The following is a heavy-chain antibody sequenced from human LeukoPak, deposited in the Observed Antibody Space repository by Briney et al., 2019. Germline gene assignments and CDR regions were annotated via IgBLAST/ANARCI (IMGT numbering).Heavy chain of an antibody. V-gene: IGHV1-2*02. D-gene: IGHD3-10*01. CDR1: GYTFTSYD. CDR3: ARVGTYYYGSGSYYSYFDY. J-gene: IGHJ4*02. Sequence: ASVKVSCKASGYTFTSYDINWVRQAPGQGPEWMGWINPNSGGTNYAQKFQGRVTMTRDTSISTAYMELSRLRSDDTAVYYCARVGTYYYGSGSYYSYFDYWGQGTLVTVSS. CDR2: INPNSGGT.